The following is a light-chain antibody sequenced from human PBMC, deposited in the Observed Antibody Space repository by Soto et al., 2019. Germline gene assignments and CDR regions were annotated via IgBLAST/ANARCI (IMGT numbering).Light chain of an antibody. Sequence: QSVLTQPPSVSEAPRQRVTISCSGSSSNIGNNAINWYQQLPGKAPKLLIYYDDLLPSGVSDRFSGSKSGTSASLAISSLQSEDEADYYCAAWDDSLKAWVFCGGTKLTVL. CDR2: YDD. CDR1: SSNIGNNA. CDR3: AAWDDSLKAWV. J-gene: IGLJ3*02. V-gene: IGLV1-36*01.